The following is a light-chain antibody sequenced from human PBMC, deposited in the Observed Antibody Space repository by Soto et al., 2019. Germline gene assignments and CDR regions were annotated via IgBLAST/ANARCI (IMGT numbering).Light chain of an antibody. J-gene: IGKJ1*01. CDR1: QGITTS. V-gene: IGKV1-9*01. CDR2: GAS. CDR3: QQLNSYPRT. Sequence: DIPLTQSPSFLSASVGDRVTITCRASQGITTSLAWYQQKPGKAPKLLIYGASTLQSGVPSRFSGSGSGTEFTLTISSLQPEDFATYYCQQLNSYPRTFGQGTKVEIK.